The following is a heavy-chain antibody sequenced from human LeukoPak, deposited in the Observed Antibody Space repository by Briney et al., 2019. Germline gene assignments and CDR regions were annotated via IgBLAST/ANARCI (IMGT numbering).Heavy chain of an antibody. CDR3: ATVGYSSGWYGDSFDY. CDR2: FDPEDGET. J-gene: IGHJ4*02. Sequence: ASVKVSCKVSGYTLTELSMHWVRQAPGKGLEWMGGFDPEDGETIYAQKFQGRVTMTEDTSTDTAYMELSSLRSEDTAVYYCATVGYSSGWYGDSFDYWGREPWSPSPQ. V-gene: IGHV1-24*01. D-gene: IGHD6-19*01. CDR1: GYTLTELS.